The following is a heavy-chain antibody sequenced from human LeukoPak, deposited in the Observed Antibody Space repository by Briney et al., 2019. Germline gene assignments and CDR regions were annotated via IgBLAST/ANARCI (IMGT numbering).Heavy chain of an antibody. Sequence: ASVKVSCKASGYTFTSYDINWVRQATGQGLEWMGWMNPNSGNTGYARKFQSRVTITRNTSISTAYMELSSLRSEDTAVYYCARGGISARYCSSTSCYQWFDPWGQGTLVTVSS. J-gene: IGHJ5*02. CDR3: ARGGISARYCSSTSCYQWFDP. D-gene: IGHD2-2*01. CDR1: GYTFTSYD. V-gene: IGHV1-8*03. CDR2: MNPNSGNT.